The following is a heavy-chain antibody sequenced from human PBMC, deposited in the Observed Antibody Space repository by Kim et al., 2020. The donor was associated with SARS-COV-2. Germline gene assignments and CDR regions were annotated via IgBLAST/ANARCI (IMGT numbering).Heavy chain of an antibody. CDR1: GGSISSSNFY. V-gene: IGHV4-39*01. CDR3: ARRPYGDCYLDD. Sequence: SETLSLTCTVSGGSISSSNFYWGWIRQPPGKGLEWIGSIYYSGNTYYSPSLKSRVTMSVDTSKNQFSLTLSSVTAADTAVYYCARRPYGDCYLDDWGQGTLVTVPA. CDR2: IYYSGNT. D-gene: IGHD4-17*01. J-gene: IGHJ4*02.